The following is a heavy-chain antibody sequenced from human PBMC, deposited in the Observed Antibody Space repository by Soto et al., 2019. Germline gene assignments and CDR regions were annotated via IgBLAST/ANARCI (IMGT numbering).Heavy chain of an antibody. J-gene: IGHJ2*01. V-gene: IGHV4-30-4*01. CDR3: AREVGATPNPGWYFEL. Sequence: QVQLQESGPGLVKPSQTLSLTCTVSGGSISSGDYYWSWIRQPPGKGLEWIGYIYYSGSTYYNPSLKSRVTISVDTSKNQYSLKLSSVTAADTAVYYCAREVGATPNPGWYFELWGRGTLVTVSS. CDR2: IYYSGST. D-gene: IGHD1-26*01. CDR1: GGSISSGDYY.